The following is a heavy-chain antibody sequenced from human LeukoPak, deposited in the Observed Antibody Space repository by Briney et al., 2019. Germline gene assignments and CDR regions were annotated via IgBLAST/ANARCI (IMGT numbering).Heavy chain of an antibody. CDR3: ATEYYGSGSYPKSYYYGMDV. V-gene: IGHV3-30*02. Sequence: PGGSLRLSCAASGFTFSSYGMHWVRQAPGKGLEWVAFIRHDGSNKYYADSVKGRFTISRDNSKNTLYLQMNSLRAEDTAVYYCATEYYGSGSYPKSYYYGMDVWGEGAKVTDSP. CDR1: GFTFSSYG. J-gene: IGHJ6*04. CDR2: IRHDGSNK. D-gene: IGHD3-10*01.